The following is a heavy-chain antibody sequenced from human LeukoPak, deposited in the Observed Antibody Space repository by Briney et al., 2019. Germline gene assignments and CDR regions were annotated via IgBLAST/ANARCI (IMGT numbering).Heavy chain of an antibody. CDR3: AKSGYSRGEWEY. Sequence: RAGGSVPLACAASGFTFSNYGMTWVRQAPGKGLEWVSGISAYGDSTNYADTVKGRFTISRDNSKNTLYLEVNSLRAEDTALYYCAKSGYSRGEWEYWGQGNLVTVSS. CDR2: ISAYGDST. V-gene: IGHV3-23*01. D-gene: IGHD6-19*01. CDR1: GFTFSNYG. J-gene: IGHJ4*02.